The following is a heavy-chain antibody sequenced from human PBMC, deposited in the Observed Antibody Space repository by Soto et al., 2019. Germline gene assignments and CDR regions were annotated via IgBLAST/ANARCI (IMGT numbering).Heavy chain of an antibody. J-gene: IGHJ5*02. CDR3: ARETTYYDILTGYYSWFAP. V-gene: IGHV3-66*01. CDR1: GFTVSSNY. Sequence: PGGSLRLSCAASGFTVSSNYMSWVRQAPGKGLEWVSVIYSGGSTYYADSVKGRFTISRDNSKNTLYLQMNSLRAEDTAVYYCARETTYYDILTGYYSWFAPWGQGTLVTVSS. D-gene: IGHD3-9*01. CDR2: IYSGGST.